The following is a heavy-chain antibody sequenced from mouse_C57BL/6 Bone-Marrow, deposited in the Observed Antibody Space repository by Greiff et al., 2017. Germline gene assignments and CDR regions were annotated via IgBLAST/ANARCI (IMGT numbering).Heavy chain of an antibody. CDR3: TRPTNWGAMDY. CDR1: GFTFSDYG. D-gene: IGHD4-1*01. Sequence: EVHLVESGGGLVQPGGSLKLSCAASGFTFSDYGMAWVRQAPRKGPEWVAFISNLAYSIYYADTVTGPFTISRENAKNTLYLAMSSLRSEDTAMYYCTRPTNWGAMDYWGQGTSVTVSS. CDR2: ISNLAYSI. V-gene: IGHV5-15*01. J-gene: IGHJ4*01.